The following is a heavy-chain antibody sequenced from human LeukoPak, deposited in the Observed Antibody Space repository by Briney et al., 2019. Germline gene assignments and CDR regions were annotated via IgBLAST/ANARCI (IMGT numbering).Heavy chain of an antibody. Sequence: GGSLRLSCTASGFTFGDYAMSWLCQAPGKGLEWVGYIRSKAYVGTTEYAASVKGRFTISRDDSKSIAYLQMNSLKTEDTAVYYCTRQYYDTSEVDYWGQGTLVTVSS. V-gene: IGHV3-49*03. CDR2: IRSKAYVGTT. CDR3: TRQYYDTSEVDY. CDR1: GFTFGDYA. D-gene: IGHD3-22*01. J-gene: IGHJ4*02.